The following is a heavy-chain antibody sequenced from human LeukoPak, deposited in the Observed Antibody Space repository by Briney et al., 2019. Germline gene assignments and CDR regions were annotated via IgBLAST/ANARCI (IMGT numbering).Heavy chain of an antibody. V-gene: IGHV3-21*01. J-gene: IGHJ4*02. D-gene: IGHD2-21*01. CDR2: ISSSSSYI. CDR1: GFTFSSYS. Sequence: GGSLRLSCAASGFTFSSYSMNWVRQAPGKGLEWVSSISSSSSYIYYADSVKGRFTISRDNAKNSLYLQMNGLRAEDTAVYYCARDRGIVVVIAKFDYWGQGTLVTVSS. CDR3: ARDRGIVVVIAKFDY.